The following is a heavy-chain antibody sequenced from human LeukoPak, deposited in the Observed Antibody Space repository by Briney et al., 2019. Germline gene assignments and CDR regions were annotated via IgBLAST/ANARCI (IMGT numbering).Heavy chain of an antibody. CDR3: ASSDCSSTSCLFDY. CDR2: INPNSGGT. J-gene: IGHJ4*02. Sequence: ASVKVSCKASGYTFTGYYMHWVRQAPGQGLEWMGWINPNSGGTNYAQKFQGRVTMTRDTSITTVYMELSRLRSDDTAVYYCASSDCSSTSCLFDYWGQGTLVTVSS. D-gene: IGHD2-2*01. CDR1: GYTFTGYY. V-gene: IGHV1-2*02.